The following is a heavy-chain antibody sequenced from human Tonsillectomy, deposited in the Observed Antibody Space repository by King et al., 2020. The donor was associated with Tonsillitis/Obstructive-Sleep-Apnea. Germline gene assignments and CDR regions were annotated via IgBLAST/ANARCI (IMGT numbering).Heavy chain of an antibody. CDR1: GFTFGSFG. CDR3: AGDGNFVD. V-gene: IGHV3-33*01. D-gene: IGHD4-23*01. CDR2: IWYDGSNR. J-gene: IGHJ4*02. Sequence: VQLVESGGGVVQPGRSLRLSCAASGFTFGSFGMPWVRQAPGKGREWGAVIWYDGSNRYYADSVRGRFTISRDNSENTLYLQMNSLRAEDMSVYYCAGDGNFVDWGQGTLVTVSS.